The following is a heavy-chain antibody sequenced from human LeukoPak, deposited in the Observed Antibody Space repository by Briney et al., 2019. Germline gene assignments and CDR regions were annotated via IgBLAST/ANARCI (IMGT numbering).Heavy chain of an antibody. D-gene: IGHD6-13*01. CDR1: GYTFTGYY. CDR2: INPNSGGT. CDR3: ARVPFSSSWPNDAFDI. V-gene: IGHV1-2*06. Sequence: GASVKVSCKASGYTFTGYYMHWVRQAPGQGLEWMGRINPNSGGTNYAQKFRGRVTMTRDTSISTAYMELSRPRSDDTAVYYCARVPFSSSWPNDAFDIWGQGTMVTVSS. J-gene: IGHJ3*02.